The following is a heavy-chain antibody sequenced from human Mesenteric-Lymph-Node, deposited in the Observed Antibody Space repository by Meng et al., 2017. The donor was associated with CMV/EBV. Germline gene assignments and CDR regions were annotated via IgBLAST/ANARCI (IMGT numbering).Heavy chain of an antibody. V-gene: IGHV4-39*07. CDR3: ARGVGFDP. Sequence: SETLSLTCTVSGGSISSSSYHWGWPRQAPGKGLEWIGSIYYSGSTYYNPSLQSRVTISLDTSKNQFSLKLSSVTAADTAVYYCARGVGFDPWGQGTLVTVSS. CDR2: IYYSGST. D-gene: IGHD2-15*01. J-gene: IGHJ5*02. CDR1: GGSISSSSYH.